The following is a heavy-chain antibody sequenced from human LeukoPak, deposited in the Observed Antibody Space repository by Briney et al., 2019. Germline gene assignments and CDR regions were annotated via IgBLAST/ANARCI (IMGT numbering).Heavy chain of an antibody. Sequence: TETLSLTCTVSGGSISSYYWSWIRQPPGKGLEWIGYIYYSGSTNYNPSLKSRVTISVDTSKNQFSLKLSSVTAADTAVYYCARQVGPTAPYDYWGQGTLVTVSS. CDR3: ARQVGPTAPYDY. D-gene: IGHD4-17*01. CDR2: IYYSGST. CDR1: GGSISSYY. J-gene: IGHJ4*02. V-gene: IGHV4-59*08.